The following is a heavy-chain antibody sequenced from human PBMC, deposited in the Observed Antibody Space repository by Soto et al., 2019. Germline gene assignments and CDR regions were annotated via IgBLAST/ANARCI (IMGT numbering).Heavy chain of an antibody. D-gene: IGHD4-17*01. J-gene: IGHJ2*01. V-gene: IGHV4-4*02. CDR1: GGSISSSNW. Sequence: QVQLQESGPGLVKPSGTLSLTCAVSGGSISSSNWWSWVRQPPGKGLEWIGEIYHSGSTNYNPSLRSRVTISVDKSKNQFSLKLSSVTAADTAVFYCATSRYGYGDPRDWYFDLWGRGTLVTVSS. CDR2: IYHSGST. CDR3: ATSRYGYGDPRDWYFDL.